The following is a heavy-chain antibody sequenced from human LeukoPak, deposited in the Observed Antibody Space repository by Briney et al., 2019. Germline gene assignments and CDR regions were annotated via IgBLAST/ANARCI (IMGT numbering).Heavy chain of an antibody. J-gene: IGHJ4*02. CDR3: ARGRSSEDSGGYCHFDN. V-gene: IGHV1-2*02. CDR1: GYAFTDYY. D-gene: IGHD1-26*01. Sequence: ASLKVSCKASGYAFTDYYIHWVRQAPGQGPEWMGWVKPSNGETNLAQKFQGRVTMTRDTSISSAYIDLNSLRSDDTAVHYCARGRSSEDSGGYCHFDNWGQGTLVSASS. CDR2: VKPSNGET.